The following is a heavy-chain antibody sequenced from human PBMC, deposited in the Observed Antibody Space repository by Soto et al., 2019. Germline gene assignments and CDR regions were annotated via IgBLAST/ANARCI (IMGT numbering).Heavy chain of an antibody. D-gene: IGHD3-3*01. CDR1: GFTFTSSA. Sequence: SVKVSCKASGFTFTSSAVQWVRQARGQRLEWIGWIVVGSGNTNYAQKFQERVTITRDMPTSTAYMELSSLRSEDTAVYYCGAGVVINTPYCWGQGTLVTVSS. V-gene: IGHV1-58*01. CDR2: IVVGSGNT. J-gene: IGHJ4*02. CDR3: GAGVVINTPYC.